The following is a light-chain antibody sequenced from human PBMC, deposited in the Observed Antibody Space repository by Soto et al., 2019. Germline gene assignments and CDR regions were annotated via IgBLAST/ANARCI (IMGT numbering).Light chain of an antibody. CDR1: SNDVGGYNY. CDR3: SSYTTSSTYV. V-gene: IGLV2-14*01. Sequence: QSALTQPASVSGSPGQSITISCTGTSNDVGGYNYVSWYQQYLGKAPKLMIYEVSNRTSGISNRFSGSKSGNTASLTISGLQAEDEADYYCSSYTTSSTYVFGTGTKLTVL. J-gene: IGLJ1*01. CDR2: EVS.